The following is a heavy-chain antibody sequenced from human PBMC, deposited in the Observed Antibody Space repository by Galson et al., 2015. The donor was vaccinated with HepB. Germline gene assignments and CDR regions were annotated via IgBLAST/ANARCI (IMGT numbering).Heavy chain of an antibody. J-gene: IGHJ4*02. CDR2: INAGNGNT. D-gene: IGHD3-10*01. CDR1: GYTFTSYA. V-gene: IGHV1-3*01. CDR3: ARGSIGTMVQGVIDY. Sequence: SVKVSCKASGYTFTSYAMHWVRQAPGQRLEWMGWINAGNGNTKYSQKFQGRVTSTRDTSASTAYMELSSLRSEDTAVYYCARGSIGTMVQGVIDYWGQGTLVTVSS.